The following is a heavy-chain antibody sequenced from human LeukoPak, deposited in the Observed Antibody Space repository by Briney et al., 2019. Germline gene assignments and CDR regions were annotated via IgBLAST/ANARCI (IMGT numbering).Heavy chain of an antibody. CDR2: IYYSGST. V-gene: IGHV4-59*01. J-gene: IGHJ4*02. CDR1: GGSFSGYY. D-gene: IGHD1-26*01. Sequence: SETLSLTCAVYGGSFSGYYWSWIRQPPGKGLEWIGYIYYSGSTNYNPSLKSRVTISVDTSKNQFSLKLSSVTAADTAVYYCARYYGGSYYFDYWGQGTLVTVSS. CDR3: ARYYGGSYYFDY.